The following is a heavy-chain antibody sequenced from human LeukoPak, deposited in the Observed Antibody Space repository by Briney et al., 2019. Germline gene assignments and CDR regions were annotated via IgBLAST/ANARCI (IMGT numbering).Heavy chain of an antibody. Sequence: PGRSLRLSCAASGFTFSSYAMHWVRQAPGKGLEWVAVISYDGSNKYYADSVKGRFTISRDNSKNTLYLQMNSLRAEDTAVYYCARDRVYYDFWSGYSPLYCYYGMDVWGQGTTVTVSS. J-gene: IGHJ6*02. V-gene: IGHV3-30-3*01. D-gene: IGHD3-3*01. CDR3: ARDRVYYDFWSGYSPLYCYYGMDV. CDR1: GFTFSSYA. CDR2: ISYDGSNK.